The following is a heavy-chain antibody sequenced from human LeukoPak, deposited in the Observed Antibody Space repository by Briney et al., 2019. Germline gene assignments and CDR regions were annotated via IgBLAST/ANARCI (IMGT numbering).Heavy chain of an antibody. D-gene: IGHD6-13*01. V-gene: IGHV3-30-3*01. CDR3: ARGADSSSWYGPPFDY. J-gene: IGHJ4*02. Sequence: PGGSLRLSRAASGFTFSSYAMHWVRQAPGKGLEWVAVISYDGSNKYYADSVKGRFTISRDNSKNTLYLQMNSLRAEDTAVYYCARGADSSSWYGPPFDYWGQGTLVTVSS. CDR1: GFTFSSYA. CDR2: ISYDGSNK.